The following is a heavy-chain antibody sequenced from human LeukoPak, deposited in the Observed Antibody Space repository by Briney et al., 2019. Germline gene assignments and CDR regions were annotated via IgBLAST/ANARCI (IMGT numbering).Heavy chain of an antibody. D-gene: IGHD2-2*01. CDR2: ISGSGGST. CDR1: GLTFGSYA. V-gene: IGHV3-23*01. CDR3: AKEIPYGIVVVPAATD. J-gene: IGHJ4*02. Sequence: PGGSLRLSCAASGLTFGSYAMSWVRQAPGKGLEWVSAISGSGGSTYYADSVKGRFTISRDNSKNTLYLQMNSLRAEDTAVYYCAKEIPYGIVVVPAATDWGQGTLVTVSS.